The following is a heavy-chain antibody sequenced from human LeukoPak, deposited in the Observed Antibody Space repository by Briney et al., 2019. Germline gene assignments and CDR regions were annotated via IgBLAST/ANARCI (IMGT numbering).Heavy chain of an antibody. J-gene: IGHJ4*02. D-gene: IGHD4-11*01. Sequence: PSETLSLTCTVSGDSISSSHYYWGWIRQSPGKGLEWIGSIYSGGETHYNPSLNSRVTIFLDTSRNRFSLNLISVTATGTAVYYCVRDYSNFVQGDWGQGTLVTVSS. CDR1: GDSISSSHYY. CDR3: VRDYSNFVQGD. V-gene: IGHV4-39*02. CDR2: IYSGGET.